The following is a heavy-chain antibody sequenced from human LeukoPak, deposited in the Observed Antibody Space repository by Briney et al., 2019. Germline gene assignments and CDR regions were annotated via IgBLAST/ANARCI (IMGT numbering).Heavy chain of an antibody. V-gene: IGHV4-59*08. CDR1: GGSISSYY. D-gene: IGHD6-19*01. CDR3: AGQIAVAGTGAFDI. Sequence: SETLSLTCTVSGGSISSYYWSWLRQPPGKGLEWIGYIYYSGSTNYNPSLKSRVTISVDTSKDQFSLKLGSVTAADTAVYYCAGQIAVAGTGAFDIWGQGTMVTVSS. J-gene: IGHJ3*02. CDR2: IYYSGST.